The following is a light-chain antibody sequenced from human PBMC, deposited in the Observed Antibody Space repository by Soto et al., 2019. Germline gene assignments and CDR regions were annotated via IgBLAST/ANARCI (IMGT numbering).Light chain of an antibody. CDR2: EVS. J-gene: IGLJ1*01. CDR3: TSYAGDDFTFV. CDR1: SSDIGTYDY. V-gene: IGLV2-8*01. Sequence: QSALTQPPSASGSLGQSVTISCTGTSSDIGTYDYVSWYQQHPGRAPKLIIFEVSKRPLGVPDRFSGSKSGNTASLIVSGLQPDDEAEYHCTSYAGDDFTFVVGTGTKVTVL.